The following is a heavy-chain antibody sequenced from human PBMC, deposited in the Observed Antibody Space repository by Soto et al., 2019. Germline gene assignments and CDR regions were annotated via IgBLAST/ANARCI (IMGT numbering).Heavy chain of an antibody. Sequence: QVQLVESGGGLVRPGGSLRLSCAASGFTFSDYDMSWIRQAPGKGLEWLSYISISGSIIYYADSVQGRFTISRDNAKNSLYLQVNSLRAEDPAVYYCARTLVDTSMVFDYWGQGTLVTVSS. J-gene: IGHJ4*02. CDR3: ARTLVDTSMVFDY. D-gene: IGHD5-18*01. CDR1: GFTFSDYD. CDR2: ISISGSII. V-gene: IGHV3-11*01.